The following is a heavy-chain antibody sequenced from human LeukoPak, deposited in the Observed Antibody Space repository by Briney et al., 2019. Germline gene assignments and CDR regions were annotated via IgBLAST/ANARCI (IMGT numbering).Heavy chain of an antibody. CDR3: ARDDLAAAGAYCYYGMDV. V-gene: IGHV1-18*04. CDR2: ISAYNGNT. Sequence: ASVKVSCKASGYTFTSYGISWVRQAPGQGLEWMGWISAYNGNTNYAQKLQGRVTMTTDTSTSTAYMELRSLRSDDTAVYYCARDDLAAAGAYCYYGMDVWGKGTTVTVSS. J-gene: IGHJ6*04. D-gene: IGHD6-13*01. CDR1: GYTFTSYG.